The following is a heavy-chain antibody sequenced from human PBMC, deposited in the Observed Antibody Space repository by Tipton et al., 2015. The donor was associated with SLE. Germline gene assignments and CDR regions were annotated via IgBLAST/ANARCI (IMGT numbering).Heavy chain of an antibody. Sequence: RSLRLSCAASGFTFDDYAMHWVRQAPGKGLEWVSGISWNSGSIGYADSVKGRFTISRDNAKNSLYLQMNSLRAEDTALYYCAKDIRTVAGLGYFDLWGRGTLVTVSS. CDR1: GFTFDDYA. J-gene: IGHJ2*01. D-gene: IGHD6-19*01. V-gene: IGHV3-9*01. CDR2: ISWNSGSI. CDR3: AKDIRTVAGLGYFDL.